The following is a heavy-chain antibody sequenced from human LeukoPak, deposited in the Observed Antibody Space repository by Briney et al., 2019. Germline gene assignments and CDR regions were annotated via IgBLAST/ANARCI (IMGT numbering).Heavy chain of an antibody. J-gene: IGHJ6*03. V-gene: IGHV4-59*01. CDR3: ARGNTGEYSSSSWGSYYYYYYYMDV. D-gene: IGHD6-6*01. CDR1: GGSISSYY. Sequence: SETLSLTXTVSGGSISSYYWSWIRQPPGKGLEWNGYIYYSGSTNYNPSLKSRVTISVDPSKNQFSLKLSPVTAADTAVYYCARGNTGEYSSSSWGSYYYYYYYMDVWGKGTTVTVSS. CDR2: IYYSGST.